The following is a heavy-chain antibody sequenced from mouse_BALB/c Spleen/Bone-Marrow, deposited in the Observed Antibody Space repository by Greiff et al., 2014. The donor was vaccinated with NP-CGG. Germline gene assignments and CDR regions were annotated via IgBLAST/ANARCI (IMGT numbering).Heavy chain of an antibody. Sequence: QVQLQQSGAELARPGASVKLSCKASGYTFSSYWMQWVKQRPGQGLEWIGSIYPGDGDTRYTQKFKGKATLTADKSSSTAYMQLGSLASEDSAVYYCARGAYYRYDGFAYWGQGTLVTVSA. J-gene: IGHJ3*01. D-gene: IGHD2-14*01. V-gene: IGHV1-87*01. CDR1: GYTFSSYW. CDR3: ARGAYYRYDGFAY. CDR2: IYPGDGDT.